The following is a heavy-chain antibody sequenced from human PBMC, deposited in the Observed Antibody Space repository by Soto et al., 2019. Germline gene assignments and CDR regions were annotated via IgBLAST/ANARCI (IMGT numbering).Heavy chain of an antibody. J-gene: IGHJ4*02. CDR2: INHSGST. CDR3: ARLTYYDYIWGSSHFDY. Sequence: SETLSLTCAVYGGSFSGYYWSWIRQPPGKGLEWIGEINHSGSTNYNPSLKSRVTISVDTSKNQFSLKLSSVTAADTAVYYCARLTYYDYIWGSSHFDYWGQGTLVTVSS. D-gene: IGHD3-16*01. CDR1: GGSFSGYY. V-gene: IGHV4-34*01.